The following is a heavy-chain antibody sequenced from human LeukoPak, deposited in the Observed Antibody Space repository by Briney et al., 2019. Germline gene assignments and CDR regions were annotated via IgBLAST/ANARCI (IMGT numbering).Heavy chain of an antibody. D-gene: IGHD4-23*01. J-gene: IGHJ4*02. Sequence: GESLKISCKGSGYSFTSYWVAWVRQLPGKGLEWMGIIRPMNSDVRYSPSFQGQVTISADRSINTAYLQWSSLTASDTAMYYCASRPFETTVVPWDFYWGQGTQVTVSS. CDR2: IRPMNSDV. CDR3: ASRPFETTVVPWDFY. CDR1: GYSFTSYW. V-gene: IGHV5-51*01.